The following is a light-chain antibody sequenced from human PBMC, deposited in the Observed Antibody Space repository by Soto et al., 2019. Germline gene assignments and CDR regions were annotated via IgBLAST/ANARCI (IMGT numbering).Light chain of an antibody. CDR2: GAS. V-gene: IGKV3-15*01. CDR1: QPISRN. J-gene: IGKJ1*01. Sequence: EIVMPQSPATLSVSLGPGATLSCRASQPISRNLAWYQQKPGQAHRLLIYGASTRATDIPGRFSGGGSGTEFTLTISSLQSEEFAIYFCQQYNTWPRTVGQGTKVDIK. CDR3: QQYNTWPRT.